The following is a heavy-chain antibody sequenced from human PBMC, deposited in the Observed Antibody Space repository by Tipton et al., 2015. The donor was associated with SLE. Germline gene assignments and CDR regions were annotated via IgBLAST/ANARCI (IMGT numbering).Heavy chain of an antibody. CDR1: GYTFTSYD. D-gene: IGHD6-19*01. J-gene: IGHJ4*02. Sequence: QVQLVQSGAEVKKPGASVKVSCKASGYTFTSYDINWVRQATGQGLEWMGWMNPNSGNTGYAQKFQGRVTMTRDTSISTAYMELSRLRSDDTAVYYCARGQWLGLSLPFDYWGQGTLVTVSS. CDR3: ARGQWLGLSLPFDY. V-gene: IGHV1-8*01. CDR2: MNPNSGNT.